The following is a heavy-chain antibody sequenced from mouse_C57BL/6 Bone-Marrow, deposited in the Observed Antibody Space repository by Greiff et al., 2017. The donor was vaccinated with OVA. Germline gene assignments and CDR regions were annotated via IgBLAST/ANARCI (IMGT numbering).Heavy chain of an antibody. CDR1: GYSFTGYY. D-gene: IGHD2-5*01. J-gene: IGHJ4*01. CDR3: ARYYSTYYAMDY. V-gene: IGHV1-42*01. CDR2: INPSTGGT. Sequence: EVKLMESGPELVKPGASVTISCKASGYSFTGYYMNWVKQSPEKSLEWIGEINPSTGGTTYNQKFKAKATLTVDKSSSTAYMQLKSLTSEDSAVYYCARYYSTYYAMDYWGQGTSVTVSS.